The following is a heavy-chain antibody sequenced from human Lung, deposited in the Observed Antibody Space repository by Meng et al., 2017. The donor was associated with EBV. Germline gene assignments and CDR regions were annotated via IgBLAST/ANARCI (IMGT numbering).Heavy chain of an antibody. CDR1: GFIFSSHG. J-gene: IGHJ4*02. V-gene: IGHV3-33*01. CDR2: IWYDGSTE. Sequence: QVQLVESGGGVVQPGRSLRSSCVASGFIFSSHGIHWVRQAPGKGLEWVAFIWYDGSTEYYADSVKGRFTISRDNSKNTLFLQMNSLRAEDSGVYFCARDAADYGGNSPGDYWGQGTLVTVSS. CDR3: ARDAADYGGNSPGDY. D-gene: IGHD4-23*01.